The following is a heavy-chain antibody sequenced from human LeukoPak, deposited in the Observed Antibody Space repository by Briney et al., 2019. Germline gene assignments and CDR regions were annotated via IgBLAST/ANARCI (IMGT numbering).Heavy chain of an antibody. Sequence: LPGGSHRPSCAASGFTFSDYAMNWVRQTPGKGLEWVSGIGRSGRSTFYADSVKGRFTISRDNSKNTLSLQIDSLRAEDTAVYYCARGYCSRGSCLAAFDVWGQGTLVTVSS. V-gene: IGHV3-23*01. J-gene: IGHJ3*01. D-gene: IGHD2-15*01. CDR1: GFTFSDYA. CDR3: ARGYCSRGSCLAAFDV. CDR2: IGRSGRST.